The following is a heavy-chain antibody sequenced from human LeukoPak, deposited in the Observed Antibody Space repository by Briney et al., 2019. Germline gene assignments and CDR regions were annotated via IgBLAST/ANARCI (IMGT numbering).Heavy chain of an antibody. CDR3: AKDLGKIIAVAGPFDY. J-gene: IGHJ4*02. CDR1: GFTVSSNY. Sequence: PGGSLRLSCAASGFTVSSNYMSWVRQAPGKGLEWVSLIYSGGSTYYADSVKGRFTISRDNSKNTLYLQMNSLRAEDTAVYYCAKDLGKIIAVAGPFDYWGQGTLVTVSS. V-gene: IGHV3-53*01. CDR2: IYSGGST. D-gene: IGHD6-19*01.